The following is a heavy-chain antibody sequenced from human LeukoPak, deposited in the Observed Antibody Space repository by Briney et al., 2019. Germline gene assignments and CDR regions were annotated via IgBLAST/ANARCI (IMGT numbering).Heavy chain of an antibody. CDR3: TRDALGRIAAAGNWFDP. J-gene: IGHJ5*02. D-gene: IGHD6-13*01. CDR1: GFTPGDYA. CDR2: IRSKHYRGTT. V-gene: IGHV3-49*04. Sequence: GGGLRVSCTAPGFTPGDYAMSWVRQAPGKGLERAAFIRSKHYRGTTKYAASVKGRFTISRDDSKSIAYLQMNSLKTEDTAVYYCTRDALGRIAAAGNWFDPWGQGTLVTVSS.